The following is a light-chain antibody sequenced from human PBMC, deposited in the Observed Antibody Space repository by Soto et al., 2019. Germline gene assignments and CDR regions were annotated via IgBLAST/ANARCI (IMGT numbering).Light chain of an antibody. Sequence: DIQMTQSPSSLSASVGDRVTITCRATQDISNYLAWYQQKPGKVPNLLIYAASTLQSGVPSRFSGSGSGTDFTLTINSPQPEDVATYYCQKYNSAPPWTFGQGTKVEI. CDR1: QDISNY. V-gene: IGKV1-27*01. J-gene: IGKJ1*01. CDR2: AAS. CDR3: QKYNSAPPWT.